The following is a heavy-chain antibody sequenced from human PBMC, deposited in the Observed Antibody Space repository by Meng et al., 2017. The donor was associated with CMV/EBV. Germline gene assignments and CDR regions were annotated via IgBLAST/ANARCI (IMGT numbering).Heavy chain of an antibody. CDR1: GGSISSSSYY. CDR2: IYYSGST. V-gene: IGHV4-39*07. D-gene: IGHD6-13*01. Sequence: QQPGSGLGNPSETLSLPWTVSGGSISSSSYYWGWIRQPPGKGLEWIGSIYYSGSTYYNPSLKRRVTISVDTSKNQFSLKLSSVTAADTAVYYCARERGYSSPQFDYWGQGTLVTVSS. J-gene: IGHJ4*02. CDR3: ARERGYSSPQFDY.